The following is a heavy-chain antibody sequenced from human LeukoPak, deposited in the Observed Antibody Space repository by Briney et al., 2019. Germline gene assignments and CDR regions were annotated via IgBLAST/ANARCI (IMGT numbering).Heavy chain of an antibody. Sequence: PGGSLRLSCATSGSTFSSYGMHWVRQAPGKGLEWAAIISYDGRNKYYADSVKGRFTISRDNSKNTLYLQMNSLRAEDTAVYYCAKDRQTTVNYYYYGMDVWGQGTTVTVSS. CDR3: AKDRQTTVNYYYYGMDV. CDR1: GSTFSSYG. CDR2: ISYDGRNK. D-gene: IGHD4-17*01. J-gene: IGHJ6*02. V-gene: IGHV3-30*18.